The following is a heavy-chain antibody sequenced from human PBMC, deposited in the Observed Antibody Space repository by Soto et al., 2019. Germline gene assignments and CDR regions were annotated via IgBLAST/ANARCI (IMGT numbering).Heavy chain of an antibody. V-gene: IGHV2-70*11. Sequence: SGPTLVNPTQTLTLTCTFSGFSLSTSGMCVSWIRQPPGKALEWLARIDWDDDKYYSTSLKTRLTISKDTSKNQVVLTMTNMDPVDTATYYCARIPLYYYGSGSYYNWFDPWGQGTLVTVSS. J-gene: IGHJ5*02. CDR1: GFSLSTSGMC. CDR3: ARIPLYYYGSGSYYNWFDP. D-gene: IGHD3-10*01. CDR2: IDWDDDK.